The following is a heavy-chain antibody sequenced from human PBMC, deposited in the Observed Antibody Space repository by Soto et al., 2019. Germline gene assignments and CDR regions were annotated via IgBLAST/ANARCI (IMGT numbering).Heavy chain of an antibody. J-gene: IGHJ4*02. D-gene: IGHD2-2*01. CDR1: GFPFSSYA. CDR3: AKDPVVVPAPIDYCFEY. CDR2: IIGSGGSK. V-gene: IGHV3-23*01. Sequence: PGGSLRLACTSSGFPFSSYAMMVVRQAPGNGLDLVSLIIGSGGSKYYSASVKGRFTISRDNSKKTMYLQMHSXRTEDTAVYYSAKDPVVVPAPIDYCFEYSGQGNVVTV.